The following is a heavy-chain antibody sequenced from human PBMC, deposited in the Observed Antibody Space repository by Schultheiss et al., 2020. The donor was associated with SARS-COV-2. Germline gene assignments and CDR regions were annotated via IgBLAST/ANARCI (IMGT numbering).Heavy chain of an antibody. J-gene: IGHJ6*02. CDR1: GGSISRSGYY. CDR3: ARSECGTSSCRDYYYYYYGMDV. D-gene: IGHD3-16*01. CDR2: IYYSGSA. Sequence: SETLSLTCTVSGGSISRSGYYWGWIRQSPGKGLEWIGSIYYSGSASYNYNPSLTSRVTMSVDTSKNQLTLQLSSVTAADTAVYYCARSECGTSSCRDYYYYYYGMDVWGLGTTVTVSS. V-gene: IGHV4-39*06.